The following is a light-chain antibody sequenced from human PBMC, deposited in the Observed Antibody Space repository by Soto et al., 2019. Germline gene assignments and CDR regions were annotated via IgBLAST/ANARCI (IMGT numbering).Light chain of an antibody. Sequence: DIVMTQSPDSLTVSLGERATMNCKSSQTVLYSSNNKNYLAWYQHKPGQPPKLLIYWASTREFGVPDRFSGSGSATDFTLTISSLQAEDVAVYYCQQYYTTPRTFGQGTTVEIK. CDR2: WAS. CDR3: QQYYTTPRT. CDR1: QTVLYSSNNKNY. J-gene: IGKJ1*01. V-gene: IGKV4-1*01.